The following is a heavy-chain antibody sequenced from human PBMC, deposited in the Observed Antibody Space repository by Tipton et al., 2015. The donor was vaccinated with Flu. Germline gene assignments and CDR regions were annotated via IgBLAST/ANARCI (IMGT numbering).Heavy chain of an antibody. V-gene: IGHV1-18*01. CDR2: ISGYNGDT. D-gene: IGHD1-26*01. Sequence: QLVQSGVEVKKPGASVKVSCKASGYTFSNFGITWVRQAPGQGLEWMGWISGYNGDTNYAEKLQGRVTMTTDTSTNTAFMELRSLKSDDTAMYYCGRDRGSYNIHLEYHSDYGMDAWGQGTTVTVSS. J-gene: IGHJ6*02. CDR1: GYTFSNFG. CDR3: GRDRGSYNIHLEYHSDYGMDA.